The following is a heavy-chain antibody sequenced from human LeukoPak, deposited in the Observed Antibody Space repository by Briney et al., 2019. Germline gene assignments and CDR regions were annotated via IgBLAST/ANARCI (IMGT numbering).Heavy chain of an antibody. CDR2: IYSGGTT. J-gene: IGHJ4*02. CDR3: ARGPSSSGYGNFDY. CDR1: GFTVSTNY. Sequence: GGSLRLSCAASGFTVSTNYISWVRQAPGKGLEWVSVIYSGGTTYYADSVKGRFTISRDNSKNTLYLQMNSLRAEDTAVYYCARGPSSSGYGNFDYWGQGTLVTVSS. D-gene: IGHD5-12*01. V-gene: IGHV3-66*01.